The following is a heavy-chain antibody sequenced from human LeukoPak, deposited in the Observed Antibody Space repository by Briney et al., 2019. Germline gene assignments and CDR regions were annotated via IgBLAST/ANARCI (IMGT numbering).Heavy chain of an antibody. CDR1: GGPFSGYY. CDR2: INHRRNT. CDR3: ARARRDSGYYSVDY. Sequence: SETLSLTCAVYGGPFSGYYWSWIRPSPGKGLEWIGEINHRRNTNYNASLKGRVTISVDTSKNQFSLTVSSVTAADTAVYYCARARRDSGYYSVDYWGQGALVTVSS. J-gene: IGHJ4*02. D-gene: IGHD3-3*01. V-gene: IGHV4-34*01.